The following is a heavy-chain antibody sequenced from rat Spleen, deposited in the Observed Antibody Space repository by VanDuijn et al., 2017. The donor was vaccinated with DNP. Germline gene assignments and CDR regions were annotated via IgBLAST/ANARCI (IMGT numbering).Heavy chain of an antibody. V-gene: IGHV3-3*01. CDR3: ARLEYRYNYYWYFDF. Sequence: EVQLQESGPGLVKPSQSLSLTCSVTGYSITSSYRWNWIRKFPGNKLEWMGYINSAGSTNYNPSLKSRISIPRDTSKNQFFLQVNSVTTEDTATYYCARLEYRYNYYWYFDFWGPGTMVTVSS. CDR2: INSAGST. J-gene: IGHJ1*01. CDR1: GYSITSSYR. D-gene: IGHD1-5*01.